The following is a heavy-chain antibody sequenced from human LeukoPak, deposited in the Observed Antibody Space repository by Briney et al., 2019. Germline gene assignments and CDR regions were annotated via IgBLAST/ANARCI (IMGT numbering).Heavy chain of an antibody. J-gene: IGHJ4*02. CDR3: ARRRILGYCSSTSCRAYFDS. V-gene: IGHV4-38-2*01. D-gene: IGHD2-2*01. Sequence: PSETLSLTCAVSGYSISSGYYWGWIRQPPGKGLEWIGSIYHSGSTYCNPSLKSRVTISVDTSKNQFSLKLSSVTAADTAVYYCARRRILGYCSSTSCRAYFDSWGQGTLVTVSS. CDR2: IYHSGST. CDR1: GYSISSGYY.